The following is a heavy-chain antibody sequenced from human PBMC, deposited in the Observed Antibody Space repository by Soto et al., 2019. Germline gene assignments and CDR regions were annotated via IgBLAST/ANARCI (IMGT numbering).Heavy chain of an antibody. J-gene: IGHJ2*01. Sequence: QVQLVQSGAEVKKPGSSVKVSCKASGGTFSNYAISWVRQAPGQGLEWMGGIIPIFGTANYAQKFQGRVTITADESTSTAYMELSSLRSEDTAVYYCARGGDGYKYTWYFDLWGRGTLVTVSS. CDR3: ARGGDGYKYTWYFDL. CDR2: IIPIFGTA. D-gene: IGHD5-12*01. CDR1: GGTFSNYA. V-gene: IGHV1-69*12.